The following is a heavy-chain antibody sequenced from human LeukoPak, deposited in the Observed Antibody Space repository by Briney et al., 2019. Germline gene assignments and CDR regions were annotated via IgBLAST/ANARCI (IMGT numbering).Heavy chain of an antibody. CDR1: GFTFSSYA. CDR3: AKDNDDTDMTYYFDY. CDR2: ISGSGGST. D-gene: IGHD5-18*01. J-gene: IGHJ4*02. V-gene: IGHV3-23*01. Sequence: GGSLRLSCAASGFTFSSYAVSWVRQAPGKGLEWVSSISGSGGSTHYTDSVKGRFTISRDNSKNTLFLQMDSLRAEDTAIYYCAKDNDDTDMTYYFDYWGQGTLVTVSS.